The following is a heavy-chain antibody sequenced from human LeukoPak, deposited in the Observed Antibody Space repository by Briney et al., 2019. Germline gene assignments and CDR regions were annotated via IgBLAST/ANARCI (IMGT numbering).Heavy chain of an antibody. V-gene: IGHV3-21*01. Sequence: GGSLRLSCAASGFTFSSYSMNWVRQAPGKGLEWVSSISSSSSYIYYADSVKGRFTISRDNSKNTLYLQMNSLRTEDTAVYYCARDRGPGLASSGIDYWGQGTLVTVSS. CDR2: ISSSSSYI. CDR1: GFTFSSYS. J-gene: IGHJ4*02. D-gene: IGHD3-22*01. CDR3: ARDRGPGLASSGIDY.